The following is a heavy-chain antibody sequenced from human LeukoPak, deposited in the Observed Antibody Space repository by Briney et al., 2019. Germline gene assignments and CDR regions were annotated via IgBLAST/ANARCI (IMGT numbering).Heavy chain of an antibody. V-gene: IGHV1-2*02. CDR3: ARDFGYGDYKVDY. CDR2: INPNSGGT. D-gene: IGHD4-17*01. Sequence: ASVKVSCKASGYTFTGYYMHWVRQAPGQGLEWMGWINPNSGGTNYAQKFQGRVTITRDTSISTAYMELSRLRSDDTAVYYCARDFGYGDYKVDYWGQGTLVTVSS. J-gene: IGHJ4*02. CDR1: GYTFTGYY.